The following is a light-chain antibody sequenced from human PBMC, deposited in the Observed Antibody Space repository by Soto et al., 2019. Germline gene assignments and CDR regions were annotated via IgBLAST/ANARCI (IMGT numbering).Light chain of an antibody. V-gene: IGKV1-39*01. CDR1: QSVGTY. CDR2: VAS. Sequence: DIQMTQSPSSLSASVGDRVTITCRASQSVGTYLSLYQQKEGKAPKLLINVASTLQSGVPSRFSGSGSGTDFTLAISSLQPEDFATYYCQQSSSTPQTFGGGTRVEIK. J-gene: IGKJ4*01. CDR3: QQSSSTPQT.